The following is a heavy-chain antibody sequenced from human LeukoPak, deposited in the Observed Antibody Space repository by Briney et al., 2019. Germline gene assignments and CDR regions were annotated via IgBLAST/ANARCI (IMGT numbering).Heavy chain of an antibody. CDR2: IASDGSST. Sequence: PGGSLRLSCAASGFTFSSYWMHWVRQAPGKGLVWVSRIASDGSSTSYADSVKDRFTISRDNAKNTLYLQMNSLRAEDTAVYYCAKEGKWFGELPYWGQGTLVTVSS. D-gene: IGHD3-10*01. CDR1: GFTFSSYW. CDR3: AKEGKWFGELPY. V-gene: IGHV3-74*01. J-gene: IGHJ4*02.